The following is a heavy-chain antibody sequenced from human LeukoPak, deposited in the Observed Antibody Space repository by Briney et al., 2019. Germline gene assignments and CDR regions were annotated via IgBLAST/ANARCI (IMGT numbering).Heavy chain of an antibody. CDR3: ARDRSSWCKWFDP. V-gene: IGHV1-69*06. J-gene: IGHJ5*02. CDR2: IIPIFGTA. Sequence: SVKVSCKASGGTFSSYAISWVRQAPGQGLEWMGGIIPIFGTANYAQKFQGRVTITADKSTSTAYMELSSLRSEDTAVYYCARDRSSWCKWFDPWGQGTLVTVSS. D-gene: IGHD6-13*01. CDR1: GGTFSSYA.